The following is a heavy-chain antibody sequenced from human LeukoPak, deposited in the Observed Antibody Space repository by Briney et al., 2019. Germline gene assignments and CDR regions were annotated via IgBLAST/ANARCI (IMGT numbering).Heavy chain of an antibody. CDR2: IYTSGST. D-gene: IGHD3-10*01. CDR3: ARGTLTYYYGSGDEPDY. V-gene: IGHV4-61*02. J-gene: IGHJ4*02. CDR1: GGSISSGSYY. Sequence: PSETLSLTCTVSGGSISSGSYYWSWIRQPAGKGLEWIGRIYTSGSTNYNPPLKSRVTISVDTSKNQFSLKLSSVTAADTAVYYCARGTLTYYYGSGDEPDYWGQGTLVTVSS.